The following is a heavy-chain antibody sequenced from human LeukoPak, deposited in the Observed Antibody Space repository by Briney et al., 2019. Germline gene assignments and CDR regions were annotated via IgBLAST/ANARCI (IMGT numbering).Heavy chain of an antibody. CDR3: ARDIQLST. CDR1: GFTFSDSA. J-gene: IGHJ3*01. Sequence: PGGSLRLSCAASGFTFSDSAMTWVRQAPGKVLDWVSLISFSGANSYYADSVKGRFTISRDNSKDTLFLQMNSLRAEDTAIYYCARDIQLSTWGLGTMVTVS. D-gene: IGHD5-24*01. V-gene: IGHV3-23*01. CDR2: ISFSGANS.